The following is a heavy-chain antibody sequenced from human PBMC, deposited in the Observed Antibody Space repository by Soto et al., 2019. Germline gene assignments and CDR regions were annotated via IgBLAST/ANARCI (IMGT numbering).Heavy chain of an antibody. Sequence: PGGSLRLSCAAAGFTFHIHAMSWVRQAPGKGLEWVSTIGSTDIYYADSVKGRFTISRDNSKNMLFLQMNSLRADDTALYYCAKDHFQGNGVFGGFDIWGQGTMVTVSS. V-gene: IGHV3-23*01. CDR3: AKDHFQGNGVFGGFDI. D-gene: IGHD2-8*01. CDR2: IGSTDI. CDR1: GFTFHIHA. J-gene: IGHJ3*02.